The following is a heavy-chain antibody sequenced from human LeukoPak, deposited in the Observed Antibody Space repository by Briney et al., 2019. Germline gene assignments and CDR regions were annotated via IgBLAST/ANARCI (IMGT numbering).Heavy chain of an antibody. Sequence: PSETLSLTCTVSGGSISSGGYYWSWIRQPPGKGLEWIGYIYHSGSTYYNPSLKSRVTISVDTSKNQFSLKLSSVTAADTAVYYCARGDYGGKLPPFDYWGQGTLVTVSS. V-gene: IGHV4-30-2*01. CDR2: IYHSGST. J-gene: IGHJ4*02. D-gene: IGHD4-23*01. CDR3: ARGDYGGKLPPFDY. CDR1: GGSISSGGYY.